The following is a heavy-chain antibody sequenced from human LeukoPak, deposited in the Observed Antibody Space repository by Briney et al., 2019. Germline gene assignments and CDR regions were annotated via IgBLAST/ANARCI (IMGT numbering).Heavy chain of an antibody. CDR1: GGSISSSSYY. CDR2: IYYTGST. CDR3: ARGRLSGSSHLDR. Sequence: PSETLSLTCTVSGGSISSSSYYWSWIRQPPGKGLEWIGYIYYTGSTSYNPSLQSRVTISVDMSKNQFSLKLTSMTSADTAVYYCARGRLSGSSHLDRWGQGTLVTVSS. D-gene: IGHD6-13*01. V-gene: IGHV4-61*01. J-gene: IGHJ5*02.